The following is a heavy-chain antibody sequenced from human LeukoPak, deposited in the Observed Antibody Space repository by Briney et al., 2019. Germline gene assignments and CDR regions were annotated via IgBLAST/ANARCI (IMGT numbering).Heavy chain of an antibody. CDR1: GGSFSGYY. CDR3: ASRSDSRYRGVIRPFDY. J-gene: IGHJ4*02. D-gene: IGHD3-10*01. CDR2: INHSGST. V-gene: IGHV4-34*01. Sequence: PSETLSLTCAVYGGSFSGYYWSWIRQPPGKGLEWIGEINHSGSTNYNPSLKSRVTISVDTSKNQFSLKLSSVTAADTAVYYCASRSDSRYRGVIRPFDYWGQGTLVTVSS.